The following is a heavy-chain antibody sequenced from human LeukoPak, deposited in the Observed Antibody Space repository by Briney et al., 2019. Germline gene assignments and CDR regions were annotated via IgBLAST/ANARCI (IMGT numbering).Heavy chain of an antibody. CDR2: INPNIGGT. Sequence: GASVKVFCKASGYTFTGYYMHWVRQAPGQGLEWMGWINPNIGGTNYAQKFQGRVTMTRDTSISTAYMELSSLRSDDTAVYYCAREGPLRLPYFDPWGQGTLVTVSS. V-gene: IGHV1-2*02. D-gene: IGHD4-17*01. CDR1: GYTFTGYY. CDR3: AREGPLRLPYFDP. J-gene: IGHJ5*02.